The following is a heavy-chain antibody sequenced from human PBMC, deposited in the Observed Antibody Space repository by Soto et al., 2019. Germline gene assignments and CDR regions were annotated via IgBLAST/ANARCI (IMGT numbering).Heavy chain of an antibody. D-gene: IGHD3-10*01. V-gene: IGHV3-74*01. CDR3: ARLAMIRGVIADY. J-gene: IGHJ4*02. CDR2: INSDGSSI. CDR1: GFTFSSYW. Sequence: EVQLVESGGGLVQPGGSLRLSCAASGFTFSSYWMHWVRQAPGKGLVWVSRINSDGSSINYADSVKGRFTISRDNAKNTLYLQMNSVRADDTAVYYCARLAMIRGVIADYWGQGTLVTVSS.